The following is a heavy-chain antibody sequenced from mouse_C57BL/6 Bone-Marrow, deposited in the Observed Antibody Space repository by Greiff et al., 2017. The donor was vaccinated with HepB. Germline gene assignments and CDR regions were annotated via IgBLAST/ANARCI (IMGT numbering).Heavy chain of an antibody. Sequence: VQLKESGAELVRPGASVKLSCTASGFNIKDDYMHWVKQRPEQGLEWIGWIEPENGDTEYASKFQGKATITADTSSNTAYLQLSSLTSEDTAVYYCTFTRSEFAYWGQGTLVTVSA. J-gene: IGHJ3*01. CDR3: TFTRSEFAY. V-gene: IGHV14-4*01. CDR1: GFNIKDDY. CDR2: IEPENGDT.